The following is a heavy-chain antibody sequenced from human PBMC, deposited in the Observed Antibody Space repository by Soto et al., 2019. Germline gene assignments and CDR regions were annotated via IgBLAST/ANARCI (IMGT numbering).Heavy chain of an antibody. Sequence: PSETLSLTCTVSGASISGSYWSWVRQPPGKGLEWIGYIYFSGSSSHNPSLKSRVTISVDTSKNQFSLKLSSVTAADTAVYYCARAYCGGDCYPDIYYYYGMDVWGQGTTVTSP. V-gene: IGHV4-59*12. CDR3: ARAYCGGDCYPDIYYYYGMDV. D-gene: IGHD2-21*02. CDR2: IYFSGSS. J-gene: IGHJ6*02. CDR1: GASISGSY.